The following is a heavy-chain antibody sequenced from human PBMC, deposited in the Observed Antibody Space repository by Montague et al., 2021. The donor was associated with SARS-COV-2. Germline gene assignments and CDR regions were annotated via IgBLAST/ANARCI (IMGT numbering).Heavy chain of an antibody. Sequence: SETLSLTCTVSGDSVSSSDHYWGWIRQPPGKGLEWLGIVYYSGYTXYNPPFKGRVTISIDASKNQFSLKLNSLTATDTAIYHCARRRLREDYFDFWGQGTLLTVSS. V-gene: IGHV4-39*01. J-gene: IGHJ4*02. D-gene: IGHD4-17*01. CDR1: GDSVSSSDHY. CDR2: VYYSGYT. CDR3: ARRRLREDYFDF.